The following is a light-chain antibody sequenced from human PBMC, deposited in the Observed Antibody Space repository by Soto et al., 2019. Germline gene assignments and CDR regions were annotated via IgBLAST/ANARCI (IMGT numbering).Light chain of an antibody. CDR2: DAS. CDR1: QYIGSA. CDR3: QQYAGPPTT. Sequence: EVVLTQSPATLSVSPVDRATLSCMASQYIGSAVAWYHQRSGQAPRLLIFDASIRVPTTPARFSGSVSGTEFTLTISSLESEDFAVYFCQQYAGPPTTFGQGTRLEIK. J-gene: IGKJ5*01. V-gene: IGKV3-15*01.